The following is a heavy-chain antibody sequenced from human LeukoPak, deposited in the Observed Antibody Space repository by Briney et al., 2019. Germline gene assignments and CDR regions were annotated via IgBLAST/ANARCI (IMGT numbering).Heavy chain of an antibody. Sequence: SETLSLTCTVSGGSISSSSYYWGWIRQPPGRGLEWIGSIYYSGSTYYNPSLKSRVTISVDTSKNQFSLKLSSVTAADTAVYYCAATHSYYDILTGHYYFDYWGQGTLVTVSS. CDR3: AATHSYYDILTGHYYFDY. CDR1: GGSISSSSYY. CDR2: IYYSGST. D-gene: IGHD3-9*01. V-gene: IGHV4-39*01. J-gene: IGHJ4*02.